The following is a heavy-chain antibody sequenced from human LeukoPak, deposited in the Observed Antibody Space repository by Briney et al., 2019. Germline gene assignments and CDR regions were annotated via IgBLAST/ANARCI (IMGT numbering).Heavy chain of an antibody. CDR2: NNPDNGGT. V-gene: IGHV1-2*02. Sequence: ASVKVSCKAFGYTLSDYYVHWVRQAPGQGLEWMGWNNPDNGGTHCAQKFQGRVTMTRDTSISTAYMELSRLRSDDTALYYCSRVQAIAAAGPFDSWGQGTLVTVSS. CDR3: SRVQAIAAAGPFDS. D-gene: IGHD6-13*01. J-gene: IGHJ4*02. CDR1: GYTLSDYY.